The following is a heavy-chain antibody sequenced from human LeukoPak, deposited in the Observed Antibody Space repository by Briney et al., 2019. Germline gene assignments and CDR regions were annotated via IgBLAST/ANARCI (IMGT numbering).Heavy chain of an antibody. Sequence: PGGSLRLSCAASGFTFSSYAMSWVRQAPGKGLEWVSSISLSGFSTYYADSVEGRLIISRDNSKNTLYLDMNSLRAEDTAVYYCAKASLALMVRGVYHEFWGQGTLVTVSS. J-gene: IGHJ4*02. D-gene: IGHD3-10*01. CDR1: GFTFSSYA. CDR3: AKASLALMVRGVYHEF. CDR2: ISLSGFST. V-gene: IGHV3-23*01.